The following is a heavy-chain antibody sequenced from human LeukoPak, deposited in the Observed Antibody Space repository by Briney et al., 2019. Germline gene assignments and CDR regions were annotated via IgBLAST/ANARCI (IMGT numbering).Heavy chain of an antibody. D-gene: IGHD1-26*01. J-gene: IGHJ4*02. CDR2: IYTSGST. CDR3: ARGWELLHFDY. Sequence: SQTLSLTCTVSGGSISSGSYYWSWIRQPAGKGLEWIGRIYTSGSTNYNPSLKSRVTISVDTSKNQFSLKLSSVTAADTVVYYCARGWELLHFDYWGQGTLVTVSS. CDR1: GGSISSGSYY. V-gene: IGHV4-61*02.